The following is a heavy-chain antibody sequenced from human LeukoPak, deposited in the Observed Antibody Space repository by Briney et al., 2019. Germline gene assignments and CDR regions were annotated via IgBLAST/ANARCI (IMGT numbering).Heavy chain of an antibody. CDR1: GFTFSSYG. J-gene: IGHJ6*03. CDR3: AKNGDRGAYCTGGTCYPYFYYYMDV. V-gene: IGHV3-23*01. CDR2: ISSTGGTT. Sequence: GGTLRLSCAASGFTFSSYGMSWVRQARGKGLDGVSSISSTGGTTYYADSVKGRFTIPRDNSKNTLYLQMNSLRAEDTAIYYCAKNGDRGAYCTGGTCYPYFYYYMDVWGKGTTVTI. D-gene: IGHD2-15*01.